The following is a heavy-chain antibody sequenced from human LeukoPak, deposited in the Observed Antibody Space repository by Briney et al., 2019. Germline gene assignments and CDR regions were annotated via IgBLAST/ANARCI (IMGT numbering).Heavy chain of an antibody. CDR3: ARDNSVRDEAWWFNP. CDR1: GFTFSSYS. V-gene: IGHV3-21*04. D-gene: IGHD5-24*01. J-gene: IGHJ5*02. Sequence: GGSLRLSCAASGFTFSSYSMNWVRQAPGKGLEWVSSISSSSSYIYYADSVKGRFTISRDNAKNSLYLQMNSLRSEDTAVYYCARDNSVRDEAWWFNPWGQGTLVTVSS. CDR2: ISSSSSYI.